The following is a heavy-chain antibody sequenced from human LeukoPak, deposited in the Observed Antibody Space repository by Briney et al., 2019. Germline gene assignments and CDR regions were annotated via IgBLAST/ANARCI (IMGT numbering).Heavy chain of an antibody. CDR1: GGSISSYY. CDR2: IYYSGST. J-gene: IGHJ6*02. Sequence: SETLSLTCTVSGGSISSYYWSWIRQPPGKGLEWIGYIYYSGSTNYNPSLKSRVTISVDTSKNQFSLKLSSVTAADTAVYYCASSPYTSLYHYYYGMDVWGQGTTVTVSS. D-gene: IGHD4-11*01. CDR3: ASSPYTSLYHYYYGMDV. V-gene: IGHV4-59*01.